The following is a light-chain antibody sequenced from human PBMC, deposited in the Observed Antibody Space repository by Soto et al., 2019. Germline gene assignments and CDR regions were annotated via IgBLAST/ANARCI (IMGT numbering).Light chain of an antibody. V-gene: IGLV2-8*01. CDR2: EVS. J-gene: IGLJ1*01. CDR1: SSDIGTYDY. CDR3: TSYTGDDFTFV. Sequence: QSALTQPPSASGSLGQSVTISCTGTSSDIGTYDYVSWYQQHPGRAPKLIIFEVSKRPLGVPDRFSGSKSGNTASLIASGLQPDDEAEYHCTSYTGDDFTFVFGTGTKVTVL.